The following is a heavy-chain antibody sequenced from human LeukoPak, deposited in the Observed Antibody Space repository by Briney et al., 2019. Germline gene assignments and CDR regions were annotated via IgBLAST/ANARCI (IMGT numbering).Heavy chain of an antibody. J-gene: IGHJ4*02. CDR3: ARVGGYDGVYYFDY. V-gene: IGHV3-21*01. CDR2: ISSSSSYI. CDR1: GFTFSSYS. D-gene: IGHD5-12*01. Sequence: GGSLRLSCAVSGFTFSSYSMNWVRQAPGKGLEWVSSISSSSSYIYYADSVKGRFTISRDNAKNSLYLQMNSLRAEDTAVYYCARVGGYDGVYYFDYWGQGALVTVSS.